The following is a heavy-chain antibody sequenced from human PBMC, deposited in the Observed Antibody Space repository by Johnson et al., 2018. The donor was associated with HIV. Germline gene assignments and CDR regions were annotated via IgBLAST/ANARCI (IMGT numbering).Heavy chain of an antibody. V-gene: IGHV3-11*04. CDR2: ISRSGSTI. J-gene: IGHJ3*02. CDR3: AREVKRYAFDI. CDR1: GFTFSDYY. Sequence: VQLVESGGGLVKPGGSLRLSCAASGFTFSDYYMSWIRQAPGKGPEWLSYISRSGSTIYYADSVKGRFPISRDTSKNTLYLQMNSLRAEDTAVYYCAREVKRYAFDIWGQGTMVTVSS.